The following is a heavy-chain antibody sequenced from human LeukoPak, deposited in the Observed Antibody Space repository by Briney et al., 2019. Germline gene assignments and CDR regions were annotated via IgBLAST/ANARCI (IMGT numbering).Heavy chain of an antibody. V-gene: IGHV1-2*02. Sequence: ASVKVSCKASGYTFTGYYIHWVRQAPGQGLEWMGWINPNSGGTSYAQKFQGRVTMTRDTSISTAYMELSRLRSDDTAVYYCARGRWFGESTNWFDPWGQGTLVTVSS. CDR1: GYTFTGYY. D-gene: IGHD3-10*01. J-gene: IGHJ5*02. CDR3: ARGRWFGESTNWFDP. CDR2: INPNSGGT.